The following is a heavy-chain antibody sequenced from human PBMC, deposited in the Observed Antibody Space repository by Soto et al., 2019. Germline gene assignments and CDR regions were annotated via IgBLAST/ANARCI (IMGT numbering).Heavy chain of an antibody. V-gene: IGHV3-33*01. Sequence: QVQLVESGGGVVQPGRSLRLSCAASGFTFSSYGMHWVRQAPGKGLEWVAVIWYDGSNKYYADSVKGRFTISRDNSKNTLYLQMNSLRAEDTAVYYCARDLVDPRVDWGPMGARIDYWGQGTLVTVSS. J-gene: IGHJ4*02. CDR3: ARDLVDPRVDWGPMGARIDY. CDR2: IWYDGSNK. D-gene: IGHD1-26*01. CDR1: GFTFSSYG.